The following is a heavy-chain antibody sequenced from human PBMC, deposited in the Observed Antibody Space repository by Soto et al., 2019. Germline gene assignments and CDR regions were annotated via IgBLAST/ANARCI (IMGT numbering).Heavy chain of an antibody. Sequence: SETLSLTCTVSGVSISSFYWSWIWQPAGKGLEWVGRIHSSGSTNQNPSLKSRVTMSVDTSNNQFSLKVSSVTAADTAVYYCALVAARRSSGMDVWGQGTTVTVSS. CDR1: GVSISSFY. V-gene: IGHV4-4*07. J-gene: IGHJ6*02. CDR2: IHSSGST. CDR3: ALVAARRSSGMDV. D-gene: IGHD6-6*01.